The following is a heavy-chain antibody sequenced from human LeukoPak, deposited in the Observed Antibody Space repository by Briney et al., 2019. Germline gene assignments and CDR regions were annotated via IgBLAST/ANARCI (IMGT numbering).Heavy chain of an antibody. D-gene: IGHD6-13*01. CDR2: INHSGST. CDR1: GGSFSGYY. V-gene: IGHV4-34*01. J-gene: IGHJ6*03. Sequence: SETLSLTCAVYGGSFSGYYWSWIRQPPGKGLKWIGEINHSGSTNYNPSLKSRVTISVDTSKNQFSLKLSSVTAADTAVYYCAREKAGSSWLVTEPYYYCMDVWGKGTTVTISS. CDR3: AREKAGSSWLVTEPYYYCMDV.